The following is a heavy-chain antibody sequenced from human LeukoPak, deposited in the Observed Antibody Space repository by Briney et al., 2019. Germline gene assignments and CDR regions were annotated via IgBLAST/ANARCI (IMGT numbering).Heavy chain of an antibody. CDR1: GFTFDDYA. Sequence: GRSLRLSCAASGFTFDDYAMHWVRQAPGKGLEWVSGISWNSGSIGYADSVKGRFTISRDNSKNTLYLQMNSLRAEDTAVYYCAKETTYSFVDYWGQGTLVTVSS. CDR3: AKETTYSFVDY. CDR2: ISWNSGSI. V-gene: IGHV3-9*01. D-gene: IGHD1-1*01. J-gene: IGHJ4*02.